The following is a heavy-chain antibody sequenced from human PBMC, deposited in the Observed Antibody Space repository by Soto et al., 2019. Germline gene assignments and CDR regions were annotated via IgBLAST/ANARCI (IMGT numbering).Heavy chain of an antibody. Sequence: EVQLVESGGGWVQPGGSLRLSCAGSGFTFSDLWMSWVRQAPGKGLEWVASIKQDGSQTYYVGSVRGRFTISRDNAKNSLFLQMNSLRSEDTALYYCAKAARWGQGTLVTVSS. CDR2: IKQDGSQT. CDR1: GFTFSDLW. V-gene: IGHV3-7*01. J-gene: IGHJ4*02. CDR3: AKAAR.